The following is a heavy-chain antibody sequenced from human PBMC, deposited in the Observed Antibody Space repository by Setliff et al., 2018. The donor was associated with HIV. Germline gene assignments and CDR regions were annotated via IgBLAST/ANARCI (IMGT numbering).Heavy chain of an antibody. J-gene: IGHJ3*02. CDR3: ATHSSGWYFRAFDI. V-gene: IGHV1-2*06. CDR2: INPNSGGT. CDR1: GYTFTGYY. D-gene: IGHD6-19*01. Sequence: ASVKVSCKASGYTFTGYYMHWVRQAPGQGLEWMGRINPNSGGTNYAQKFQGRVTMTRDTSISTAYMELSRLRSDDTAVYYRATHSSGWYFRAFDIWGQGTMVTVSS.